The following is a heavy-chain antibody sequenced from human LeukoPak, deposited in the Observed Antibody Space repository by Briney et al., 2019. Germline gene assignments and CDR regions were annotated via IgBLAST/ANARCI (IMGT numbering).Heavy chain of an antibody. D-gene: IGHD3-22*01. J-gene: IGHJ4*02. CDR3: ARVNYDSSGYYWGFDY. Sequence: QSSETLSLTCTVSGGSISSYYWSWIRQPAGKGLEWIGRIYTSGSTNYNPSLKSRVTISVDTSKNQFSLKLSSVTAADTAVYYCARVNYDSSGYYWGFDYWGQGTLVTVSS. CDR2: IYTSGST. CDR1: GGSISSYY. V-gene: IGHV4-4*07.